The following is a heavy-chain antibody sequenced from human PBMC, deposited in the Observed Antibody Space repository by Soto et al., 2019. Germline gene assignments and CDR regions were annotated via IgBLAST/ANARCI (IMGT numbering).Heavy chain of an antibody. CDR1: GFTFSNAW. J-gene: IGHJ6*02. CDR2: IKSKTDGGTT. Sequence: GGSLRLSCAASGFTFSNAWMNWVRQAPGKGLEWVGRIKSKTDGGTTDYAAPVKGRFTISRDDSKNTLYLQMNSLKTEDTAVYYCTTDPGSGYDYYYYYYGMDVWGQGTTVTVSS. D-gene: IGHD5-12*01. V-gene: IGHV3-15*07. CDR3: TTDPGSGYDYYYYYYGMDV.